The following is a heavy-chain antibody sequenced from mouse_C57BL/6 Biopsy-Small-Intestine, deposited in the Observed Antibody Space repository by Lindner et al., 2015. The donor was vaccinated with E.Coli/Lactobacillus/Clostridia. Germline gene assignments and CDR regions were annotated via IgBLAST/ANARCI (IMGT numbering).Heavy chain of an antibody. Sequence: SVKVSCKASGYTFTNYDINWVRRATGQGFEWIGYMNANSGNTGYSWRFQGRVTFTWDTSISTAYMELRGLRSDDTAVYYCARYSPGVRNGFDVWGLGTGVTVSS. CDR2: MNANSGNT. D-gene: IGHD2-2*01. V-gene: IGHV1-81*01. J-gene: IGHJ1*01. CDR3: ARYSPGVRNGFDV. CDR1: GYTFTNYD.